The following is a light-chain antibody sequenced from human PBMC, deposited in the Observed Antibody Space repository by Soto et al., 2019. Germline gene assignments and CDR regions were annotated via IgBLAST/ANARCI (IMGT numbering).Light chain of an antibody. Sequence: EIVLTQSPGTLSLSPGERATLSCRASQSVSSNYLAWYQQKLGQAPRLLIYDASSRATGIPDRFSGSASGTEFPLTISRLEPEDFAVYYCQQYGSSRTFGQGTKVEIK. CDR1: QSVSSNY. V-gene: IGKV3-20*01. CDR2: DAS. J-gene: IGKJ1*01. CDR3: QQYGSSRT.